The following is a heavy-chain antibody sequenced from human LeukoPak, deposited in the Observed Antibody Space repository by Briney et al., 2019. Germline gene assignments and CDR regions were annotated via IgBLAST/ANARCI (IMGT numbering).Heavy chain of an antibody. V-gene: IGHV5-51*01. D-gene: IGHD2-2*01. CDR3: AIHRVASSSTSCYYDY. J-gene: IGHJ4*02. CDR1: GYGFTSYW. CDR2: IYPGDSDT. Sequence: GESLKISCKGSGYGFTSYWIGWVRQMPGKGLEWMGIIYPGDSDTRYSPSFQGQVTISADKSISTAYLQWSSLKASDTAMYYCAIHRVASSSTSCYYDYWGQGTLVTVSS.